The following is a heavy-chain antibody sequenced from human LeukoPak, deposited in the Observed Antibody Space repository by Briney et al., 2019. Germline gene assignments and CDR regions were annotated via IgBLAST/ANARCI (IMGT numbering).Heavy chain of an antibody. CDR3: ARDYNWYFDY. Sequence: GGSLRLSCAASGFTFSGYGMHWVRQAPGKGLEWVSVIWYDGSNKYYADSVKGRFTISRDSSKNTLYLQINSLRAEDSAVYYCARDYNWYFDYWRQGTLVTVSP. J-gene: IGHJ4*02. CDR1: GFTFSGYG. V-gene: IGHV3-33*01. CDR2: IWYDGSNK. D-gene: IGHD1-1*01.